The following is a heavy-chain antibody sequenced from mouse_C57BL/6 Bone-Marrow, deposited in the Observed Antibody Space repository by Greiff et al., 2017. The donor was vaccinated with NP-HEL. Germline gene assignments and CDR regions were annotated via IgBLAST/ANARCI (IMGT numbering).Heavy chain of an antibody. CDR1: GYTFTDYY. CDR2: INPNNGGT. V-gene: IGHV1-26*01. J-gene: IGHJ1*03. CDR3: AITTVVATSPDWYFDV. Sequence: VQLQQSGPELVKPGASVKMSCKASGYTFTDYYMHWVKQSHGKSLEWIGDINPNNGGTSYNQKFKGKATLTVDKSSSTAYMELRSLTSEDSAVYYCAITTVVATSPDWYFDVWGTGTTVTVSS. D-gene: IGHD1-1*01.